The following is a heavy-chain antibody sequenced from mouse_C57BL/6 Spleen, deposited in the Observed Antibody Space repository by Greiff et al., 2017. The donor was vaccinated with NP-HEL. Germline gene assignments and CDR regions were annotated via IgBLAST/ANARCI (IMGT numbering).Heavy chain of an antibody. Sequence: QVHVKQSGAELVKPGASVKISCKASGYAFSSYWMNWVKQRPGKGLEWIGQIYPGDGDTNYNGKFKGKATLTADKSSSTAYMQLSSLTSEDSAVYCCARSEVGQNFDYWGQGTTLTVSS. V-gene: IGHV1-80*01. CDR3: ARSEVGQNFDY. J-gene: IGHJ2*01. D-gene: IGHD3-3*01. CDR2: IYPGDGDT. CDR1: GYAFSSYW.